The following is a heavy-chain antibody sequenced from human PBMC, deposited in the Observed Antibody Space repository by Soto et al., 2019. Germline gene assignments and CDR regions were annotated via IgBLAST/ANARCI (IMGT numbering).Heavy chain of an antibody. V-gene: IGHV3-7*01. CDR2: IKQEGSEK. CDR1: GFTFSSYW. J-gene: IGHJ6*02. D-gene: IGHD2-2*01. Sequence: EVQLVESGGGLVQPGGSLRLSCAASGFTFSSYWMSWVRQAPGKGLEWVANIKQEGSEKYYVDSVKGRFTFSRDNAKNSLYLQMHSLRAEDTAVYYCAREPSSTSCPDVWGQGTTVTVSS. CDR3: AREPSSTSCPDV.